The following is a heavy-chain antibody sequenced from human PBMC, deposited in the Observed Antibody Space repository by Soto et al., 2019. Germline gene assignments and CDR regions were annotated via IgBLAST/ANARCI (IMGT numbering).Heavy chain of an antibody. Sequence: QVQLVESGGGVVQPGRSLRLSCAASGFTFSSYPMHWVRQAPGKGPEWVAVISVNGNNIHYGDSVKGRFTISRDNSKNTLYLQMSSLRVEDTAVYYCARSHSSSWHWFDPWGEGNLVTVSS. CDR2: ISVNGNNI. D-gene: IGHD6-13*01. J-gene: IGHJ5*02. V-gene: IGHV3-30-3*01. CDR1: GFTFSSYP. CDR3: ARSHSSSWHWFDP.